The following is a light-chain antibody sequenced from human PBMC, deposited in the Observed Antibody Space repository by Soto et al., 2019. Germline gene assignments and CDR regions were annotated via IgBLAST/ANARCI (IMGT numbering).Light chain of an antibody. Sequence: IVLTQSPGTLSLSPGERATLSCRASQSVNTNLAWYQQKPGQAPRLLIYEASSRATGIPDRFSGSGSGTDFTLTISRLEPEDFAVYYCQQYRTFGQGTKVDIK. CDR2: EAS. CDR3: QQYRT. V-gene: IGKV3-20*01. J-gene: IGKJ1*01. CDR1: QSVNTN.